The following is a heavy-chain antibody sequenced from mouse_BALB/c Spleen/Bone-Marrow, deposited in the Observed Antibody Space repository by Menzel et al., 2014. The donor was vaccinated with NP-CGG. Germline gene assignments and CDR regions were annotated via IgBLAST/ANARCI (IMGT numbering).Heavy chain of an antibody. Sequence: EVQLQQSGPDLVKPSQSLSLTCTVTGYSITSYYSWHWIQQFPGNKLEWMGYIHYSGTTVNNPSLKSRISITRDTSNNQFFLQLNSVTTEDTATYYCARFAGTPYTMDYWGQGTSVTVSS. CDR3: ARFAGTPYTMDY. V-gene: IGHV3-1*02. J-gene: IGHJ4*01. CDR2: IHYSGTT. CDR1: GYSITSYYS. D-gene: IGHD4-1*01.